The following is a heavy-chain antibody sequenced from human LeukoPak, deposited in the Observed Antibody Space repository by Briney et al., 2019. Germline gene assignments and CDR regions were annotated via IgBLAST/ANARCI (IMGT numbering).Heavy chain of an antibody. J-gene: IGHJ6*02. CDR3: ARGYNWNDYYYYGMDV. CDR1: GFTFSSYS. V-gene: IGHV3-21*01. D-gene: IGHD1-1*01. CDR2: ISSSPTYI. Sequence: PGGSLRLSCAVSGFTFSSYSMNWVRQAPGKGLEWVSSISSSPTYIYYADSVKGRFTVSRDNAKNSLYLQMNSLRAEDTAVYYCARGYNWNDYYYYGMDVWGQGTTVTVSS.